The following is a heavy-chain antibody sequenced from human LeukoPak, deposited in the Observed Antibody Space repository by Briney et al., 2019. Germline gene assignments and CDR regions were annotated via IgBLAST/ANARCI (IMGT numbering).Heavy chain of an antibody. J-gene: IGHJ6*03. CDR3: ARDGYGYNYMDV. V-gene: IGHV3-53*01. Sequence: GGSLGLSCAASGFTVSRNFMSWVRQAPGKGLEWVSVIYSGGTTEYADSVKGRFIISRDNSKNTLYLQMNSLRAEDTAVYYCARDGYGYNYMDVWGKGTTVTVSS. CDR2: IYSGGTT. CDR1: GFTVSRNF. D-gene: IGHD1-1*01.